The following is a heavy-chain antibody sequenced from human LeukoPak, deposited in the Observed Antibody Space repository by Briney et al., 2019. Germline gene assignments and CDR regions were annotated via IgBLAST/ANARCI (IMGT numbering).Heavy chain of an antibody. CDR2: IKQDGSEK. D-gene: IGHD3-10*01. CDR1: GFTFSTYW. V-gene: IGHV3-7*01. CDR3: ARDESAIRPAVSGRSTYWYFDL. J-gene: IGHJ2*01. Sequence: PGGSLRLSCAASGFTFSTYWMTWVRQAPGKGLEWVANIKQDGSEKYYVDSVKGRFTISRDNAKNSLYLQMNSLRAEDTAVYYCARDESAIRPAVSGRSTYWYFDLWGRGTLVTVSS.